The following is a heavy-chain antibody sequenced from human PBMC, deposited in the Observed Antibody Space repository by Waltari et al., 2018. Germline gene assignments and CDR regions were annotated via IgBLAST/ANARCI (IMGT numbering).Heavy chain of an antibody. V-gene: IGHV4-39*01. D-gene: IGHD5-12*01. Sequence: QLLLQESCPGLATPSEPLSLTCTVPGGSINRSSYYWGGVRQSPGKGPEWLGSMYYSGTTYYNPTLESRLTISGDTSKNQFSLRLSSVTAADTAVYYCARHWKRNGYRFDPWGQGTRVTVSS. CDR2: MYYSGTT. CDR3: ARHWKRNGYRFDP. J-gene: IGHJ5*02. CDR1: GGSINRSSYY.